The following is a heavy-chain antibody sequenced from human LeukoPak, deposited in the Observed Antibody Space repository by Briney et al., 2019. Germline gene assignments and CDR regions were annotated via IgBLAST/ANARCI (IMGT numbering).Heavy chain of an antibody. CDR1: GFTFSSYG. CDR3: ARSPPDYYDSSGYIEYYFDY. V-gene: IGHV3-30*02. J-gene: IGHJ4*02. D-gene: IGHD3-22*01. Sequence: GGSLRLSCAASGFTFSSYGMHWVRQAPGKGLEWVAFIRYDGSNKYYADSVKGRFTISRDNSKNTLYLQMNSLRAEDTAVYYCARSPPDYYDSSGYIEYYFDYWGQGTLVTVSS. CDR2: IRYDGSNK.